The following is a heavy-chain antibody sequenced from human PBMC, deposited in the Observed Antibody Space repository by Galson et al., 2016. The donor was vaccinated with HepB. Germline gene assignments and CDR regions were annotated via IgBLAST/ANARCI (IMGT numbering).Heavy chain of an antibody. CDR3: ARAAYCSSSSCSDAFDV. Sequence: KVSCKASGYTFSNYAVHWVRQAPGQTFEWMGWINAGNGNTKYSQKFQDRVTLTRDTSATTLYMQLSSLRSEDTAVYYCARAAYCSSSSCSDAFDVWGQGTMVTVSS. V-gene: IGHV1-3*01. J-gene: IGHJ3*01. CDR1: GYTFSNYA. D-gene: IGHD2-2*01. CDR2: INAGNGNT.